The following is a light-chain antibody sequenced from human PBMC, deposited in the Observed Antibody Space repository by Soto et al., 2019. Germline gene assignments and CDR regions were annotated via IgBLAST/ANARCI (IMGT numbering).Light chain of an antibody. CDR1: SGHSSYI. Sequence: QSVLTQSSSASASLGSSVRLTCTLSSGHSSYIIAWHQQQPGKAPRYLMKVEGSGSYNKGSGVPDRFSGSSSGADRYLTISNLQSEDEADYYCETWATNTGVFGGGTKVTVL. J-gene: IGLJ3*02. CDR3: ETWATNTGV. CDR2: VEGSGSY. V-gene: IGLV4-60*03.